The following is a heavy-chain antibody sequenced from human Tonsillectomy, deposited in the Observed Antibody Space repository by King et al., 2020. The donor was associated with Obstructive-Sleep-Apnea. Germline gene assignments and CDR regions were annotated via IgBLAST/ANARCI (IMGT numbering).Heavy chain of an antibody. Sequence: QLVQSGAAVKKPGSSVKVSCKASGGTFSNYAISWVRQAPGQGLEWMGRIIPVLGIPNYAQELQGRVTITADTSTSTAYMELSSLRSKDTAVYYCATWNGDYYYYGMDVWGQGTAVTVSS. V-gene: IGHV1-69*09. CDR3: ATWNGDYYYYGMDV. D-gene: IGHD1-1*01. J-gene: IGHJ6*02. CDR2: IIPVLGIP. CDR1: GGTFSNYA.